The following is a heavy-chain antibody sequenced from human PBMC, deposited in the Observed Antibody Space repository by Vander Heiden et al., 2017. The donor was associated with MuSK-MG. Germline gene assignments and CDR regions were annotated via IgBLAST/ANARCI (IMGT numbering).Heavy chain of an antibody. CDR2: IIPILGIA. CDR3: ARDPRSIAVAGTGVDY. Sequence: QVQLVQSGAEVKKPGSSVKVSCKASGGTFSSYAISWVRQAPGQGLEWMGRIIPILGIANYAQKFQSRVTITADKSTSTAYMELSSLRSEDTAVYYCARDPRSIAVAGTGVDYWGKGTLVTVSS. J-gene: IGHJ4*02. D-gene: IGHD6-19*01. V-gene: IGHV1-69*04. CDR1: GGTFSSYA.